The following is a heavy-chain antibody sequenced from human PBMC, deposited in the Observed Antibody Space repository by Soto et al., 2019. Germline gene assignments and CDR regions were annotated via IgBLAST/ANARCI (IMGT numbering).Heavy chain of an antibody. CDR3: ARHHGPTTSENWFNP. CDR2: ISTYSGDT. Sequence: QVHLVQSVVEVKTPGASVKVSCQASGYTFFTYDISWVRQAPGKGLEWRGWISTYSGDTKYAQKFQGRVTMTTDTPTATPYLNLRSLRSDATAVYYCARHHGPTTSENWFNPWCQGTLVTVSS. V-gene: IGHV1-18*01. J-gene: IGHJ5*02. CDR1: GYTFFTYD. D-gene: IGHD5-12*01.